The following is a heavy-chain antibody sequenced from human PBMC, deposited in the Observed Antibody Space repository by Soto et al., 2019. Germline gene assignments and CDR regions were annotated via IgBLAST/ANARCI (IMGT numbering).Heavy chain of an antibody. J-gene: IGHJ5*02. D-gene: IGHD2-15*01. CDR1: GYTFTTYG. V-gene: IGHV1-18*01. Sequence: QVQLVQSGAEVKKPGASVKVSCKTSGYTFTTYGVSWVRQAPGQGLEWMGWISPYNGNTNYAQRLQGRVTLTTDTSTNTAYMELRSLRSDDTALYYCAREDGYCSGVSCHSGGWLEPWGQGTLVTGSS. CDR3: AREDGYCSGVSCHSGGWLEP. CDR2: ISPYNGNT.